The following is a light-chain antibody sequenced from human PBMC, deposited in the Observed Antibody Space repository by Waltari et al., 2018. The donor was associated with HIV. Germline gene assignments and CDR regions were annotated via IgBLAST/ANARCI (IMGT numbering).Light chain of an antibody. CDR2: GAS. CDR1: RDVTNF. V-gene: IGKV1-9*01. J-gene: IGKJ5*01. CDR3: QQSDSYPLT. Sequence: DIQLTQSPSFLSASVGDRVSITCRASRDVTNFLAWYQKKPGTAPKPLIYGASTLQSGVPSRFGGSGSGIQFTLTINSLQPDDFATYYCQQSDSYPLTFGQGTRLEMK.